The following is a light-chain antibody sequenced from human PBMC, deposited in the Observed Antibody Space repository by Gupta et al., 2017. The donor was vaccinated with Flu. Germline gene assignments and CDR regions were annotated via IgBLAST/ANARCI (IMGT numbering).Light chain of an antibody. V-gene: IGLV3-1*01. Sequence: SYELTEPPAVSVSTGQTASINCSGADLGDKYVCWYQQMPGQSPVMVIFQDSKRPSGIPERFSGSNSGNTATLTISGTQALDEADYYCQAWDSRSAPVVFGGGTKLTVL. CDR1: DLGDKY. CDR3: QAWDSRSAPVV. J-gene: IGLJ2*01. CDR2: QDS.